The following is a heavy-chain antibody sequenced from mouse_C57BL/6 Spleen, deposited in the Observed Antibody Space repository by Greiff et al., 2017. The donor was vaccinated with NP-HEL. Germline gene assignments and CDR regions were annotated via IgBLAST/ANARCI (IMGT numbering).Heavy chain of an antibody. CDR2: IHPNSGST. Sequence: VQLQQPGAELVKPGASVKLSCKASGYTFTSYWMHWVKQRPGQGLEWIGMIHPNSGSTNYNEKFKSKATLTVDKSSSTAYMQLSSLTSEDSAVYYCARYYYGSPYYFDYWGQGTTLTVSS. CDR1: GYTFTSYW. CDR3: ARYYYGSPYYFDY. J-gene: IGHJ2*01. D-gene: IGHD1-1*01. V-gene: IGHV1-64*01.